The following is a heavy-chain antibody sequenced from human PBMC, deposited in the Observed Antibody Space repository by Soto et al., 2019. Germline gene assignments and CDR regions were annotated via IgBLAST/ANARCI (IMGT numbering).Heavy chain of an antibody. D-gene: IGHD6-6*01. V-gene: IGHV5-10-1*01. CDR3: ARHSRIATPLDS. J-gene: IGHJ4*02. Sequence: AGESLKISCEGSGYRFTNDLITWVRQLPGKGLEWMGRIDPNDSHTIYSPSFQGHVTISADNSITSVYLQWSSLKASDTAMYYCARHSRIATPLDSWGQGTLVTVSS. CDR1: GYRFTNDL. CDR2: IDPNDSHT.